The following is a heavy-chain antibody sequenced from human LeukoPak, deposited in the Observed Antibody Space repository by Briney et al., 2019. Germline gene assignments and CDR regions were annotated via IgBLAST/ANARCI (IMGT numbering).Heavy chain of an antibody. Sequence: PSETLSLTCTVSGGSISSYYWSWIRQPPGKGLEWIGYIYYSGSTNYNPSLKSRVTISIDTSKNQFSLKLSSVTAADTAVYYCARAPGADASDIWGQGTMVTVSS. D-gene: IGHD2-8*02. CDR3: ARAPGADASDI. V-gene: IGHV4-59*01. J-gene: IGHJ3*02. CDR1: GGSISSYY. CDR2: IYYSGST.